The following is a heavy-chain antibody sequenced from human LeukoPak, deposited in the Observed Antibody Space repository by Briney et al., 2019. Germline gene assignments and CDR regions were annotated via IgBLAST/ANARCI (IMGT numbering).Heavy chain of an antibody. CDR3: ARGYSSSWYD. CDR1: GFTLSTNA. CDR2: ISGSGAST. V-gene: IGHV3-23*01. Sequence: HAGGSLRLSCLTSGFTLSTNAMSWVRQAPGKGLEWISGISGSGASTYYADSVRDRFTISRDNSKNTLFLQMNSLRAEDTAMYYCARGYSSSWYDWGQGTLVTVSS. D-gene: IGHD6-13*01. J-gene: IGHJ4*02.